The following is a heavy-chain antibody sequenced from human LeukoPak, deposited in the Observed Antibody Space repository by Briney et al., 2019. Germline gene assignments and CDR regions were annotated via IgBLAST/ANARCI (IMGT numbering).Heavy chain of an antibody. J-gene: IGHJ4*02. CDR3: ARVICTGGSCFQNDY. D-gene: IGHD2-8*02. CDR1: GFIFSNFE. Sequence: GGSLRLSCTASGFIFSNFEMNWVRQAPGKGLQWLAYINSGATSEYYADSVKGRFTISRDNAKNSLYLQMNSLGVRDTAIYYCARVICTGGSCFQNDYWGQGTLVTVSS. V-gene: IGHV3-48*03. CDR2: INSGATSE.